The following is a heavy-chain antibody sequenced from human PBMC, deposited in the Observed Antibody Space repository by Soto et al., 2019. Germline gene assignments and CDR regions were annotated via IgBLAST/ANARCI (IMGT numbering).Heavy chain of an antibody. CDR2: INPNSGGT. CDR1: GYTFTSYA. Sequence: QVQLVQSGAEVKKPGASVKVSCKASGYTFTSYAMHWVRQAPGQGLEWMGWINPNSGGTNYAQKFQGWVTMTRDTSISTAYMELSRLRSDDTAVYYCARGYYYDSSGYYYFDYWGQGTLVTVSS. V-gene: IGHV1-2*04. J-gene: IGHJ4*02. CDR3: ARGYYYDSSGYYYFDY. D-gene: IGHD3-22*01.